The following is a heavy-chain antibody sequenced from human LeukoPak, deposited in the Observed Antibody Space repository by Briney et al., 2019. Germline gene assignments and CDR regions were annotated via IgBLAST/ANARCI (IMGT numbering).Heavy chain of an antibody. CDR2: INPSGGST. J-gene: IGHJ3*02. CDR3: ARTYYDFWSGKSEDAFDI. V-gene: IGHV1-46*01. Sequence: ASVKVSCKASGYTFTSYYMHWVRQAPGQGLEWMGIINPSGGSTSYAQKFQGRVTMTRDMSTSTVYMELSRLRSDDTAVYYCARTYYDFWSGKSEDAFDIWGQGTMVTVSS. D-gene: IGHD3-3*01. CDR1: GYTFTSYY.